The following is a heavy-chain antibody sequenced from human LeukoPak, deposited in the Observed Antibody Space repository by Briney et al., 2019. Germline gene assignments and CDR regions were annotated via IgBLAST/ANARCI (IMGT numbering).Heavy chain of an antibody. CDR2: INHSGST. Sequence: SETLSLTCSVSGDSVSRSDSYWDWIRQPPGKGLEWIGEINHSGSTNYNPSLKSRVTISVDTSKNQFSLKLSSVTAADTAVYYCARVVTIFGVVPDYYYYYYMDVWGKGTTVTVSS. CDR3: ARVVTIFGVVPDYYYYYYMDV. V-gene: IGHV4-39*07. D-gene: IGHD3-3*01. CDR1: GDSVSRSDSY. J-gene: IGHJ6*03.